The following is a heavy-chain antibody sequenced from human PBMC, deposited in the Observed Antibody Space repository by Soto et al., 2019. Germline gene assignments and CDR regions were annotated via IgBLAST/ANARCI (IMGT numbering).Heavy chain of an antibody. CDR1: GGTFSSYT. CDR2: IIPIFGTA. V-gene: IGHV1-69*05. CDR3: ARGXXXXXQLWYFDL. Sequence: QVQLVQSGAEVKKPGSSVTVSCKASGGTFSSYTISWVRQAPGQGLEWMGGIIPIFGTANYAQKFQGRVTXXXXXXXXXAXXXXXXXXXXXXXXXXXARGXXXXXQLWYFDLWGRGTLVTVSS. J-gene: IGHJ2*01.